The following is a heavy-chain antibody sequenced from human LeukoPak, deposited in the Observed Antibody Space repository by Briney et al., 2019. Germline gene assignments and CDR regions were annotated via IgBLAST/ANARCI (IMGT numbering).Heavy chain of an antibody. V-gene: IGHV4-34*01. D-gene: IGHD3-3*01. Sequence: SETLSLTCAVYGVSFSAYYWSWIRQTPGKGLEWIGEINQSGSADHNPSLKSRVTISVDTSKNQFSLEMSSVTAADTAVYYCALDLTPFYDFWSSYYGYWGEGTLVTVSS. CDR3: ALDLTPFYDFWSSYYGY. CDR1: GVSFSAYY. J-gene: IGHJ4*02. CDR2: INQSGSA.